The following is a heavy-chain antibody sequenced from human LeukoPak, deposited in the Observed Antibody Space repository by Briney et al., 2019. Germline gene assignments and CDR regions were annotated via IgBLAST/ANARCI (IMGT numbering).Heavy chain of an antibody. CDR3: ARGGRVGASDY. CDR2: IKSDGSEK. Sequence: GGSLRLSCAASGFTFSSFWMTWVRQAPGKGLEWVANIKSDGSEKFYVDSVKGRFTISRDNAKNSLYLQMNSLRVEDTAVYYCARGGRVGASDYWRQGTLVTVCS. D-gene: IGHD1-26*01. J-gene: IGHJ4*02. V-gene: IGHV3-7*01. CDR1: GFTFSSFW.